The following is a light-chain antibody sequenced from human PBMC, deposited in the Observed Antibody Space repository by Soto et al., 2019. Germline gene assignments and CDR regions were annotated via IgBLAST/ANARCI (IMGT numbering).Light chain of an antibody. CDR3: LHHGSSLWT. V-gene: IGKV1-5*01. CDR1: QSISSW. Sequence: DIQMTQSPSTLSASVGDRVTITCRASQSISSWLAWYQQKPGKAPKLLIYDASSLESGVPSRFSGSGSGTDFTLTISRLEREDFAMYYCLHHGSSLWTFGQGTKVDIK. J-gene: IGKJ1*01. CDR2: DAS.